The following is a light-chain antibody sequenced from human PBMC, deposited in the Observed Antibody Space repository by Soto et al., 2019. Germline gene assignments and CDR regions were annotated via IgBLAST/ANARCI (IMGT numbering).Light chain of an antibody. CDR2: GAS. CDR3: QQYGNTPFN. Sequence: EIVLTQSPGTLSLSPGERATLSCRASQSVSSSYLAWYQQKAGQAPRLLIYGASSRATGIPDSFSGSGSGTYFTRAINRLEPEDFGVYYCQQYGNTPFNFGGGTKGDI. V-gene: IGKV3-20*01. J-gene: IGKJ4*01. CDR1: QSVSSSY.